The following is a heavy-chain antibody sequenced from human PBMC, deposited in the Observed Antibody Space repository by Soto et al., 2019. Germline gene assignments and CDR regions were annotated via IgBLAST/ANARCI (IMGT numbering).Heavy chain of an antibody. Sequence: SVKVSCKASGGTFSSYRINWVRQAPGQGLEWVGGIFPIYRTADYAQKFQGRVTITADESARTAYMELRSLKSQDTAVYYCARDSGAKLSSSWGQGTLVTVSS. V-gene: IGHV1-69*13. CDR1: GGTFSSYR. CDR3: ARDSGAKLSSS. J-gene: IGHJ4*02. D-gene: IGHD6-13*01. CDR2: IFPIYRTA.